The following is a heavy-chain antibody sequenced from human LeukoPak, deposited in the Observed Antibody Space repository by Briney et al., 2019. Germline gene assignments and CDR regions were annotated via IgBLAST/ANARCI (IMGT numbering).Heavy chain of an antibody. V-gene: IGHV1-8*03. CDR3: ARHRGHSSLNWFDP. Sequence: GASVKVSCKASGYTFTSYDINWVRQATGQGLEWMGWMNPNSGNTGYAQKFQGRVTITRNTSISTAYMELRSLRSDDTAVYYCARHRGHSSLNWFDPWGQGTLVTVSS. CDR2: MNPNSGNT. CDR1: GYTFTSYD. J-gene: IGHJ5*02. D-gene: IGHD6-13*01.